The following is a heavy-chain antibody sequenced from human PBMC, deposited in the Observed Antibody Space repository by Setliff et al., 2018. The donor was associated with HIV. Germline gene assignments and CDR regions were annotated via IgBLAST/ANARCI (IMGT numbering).Heavy chain of an antibody. CDR3: ARDHVVNGFDV. CDR1: GGSIIRRDYY. Sequence: SETLSLTCTISGGSIIRRDYYWGWIRQPPGKGLQWIGSIHYSGSTYYQPSLRSRVSISRDNARNSLYLQVNSLRVEDTAVYFCARDHVVNGFDVWGQGTMVTVSS. J-gene: IGHJ3*01. V-gene: IGHV4-39*02. D-gene: IGHD1-1*01. CDR2: IHYSGST.